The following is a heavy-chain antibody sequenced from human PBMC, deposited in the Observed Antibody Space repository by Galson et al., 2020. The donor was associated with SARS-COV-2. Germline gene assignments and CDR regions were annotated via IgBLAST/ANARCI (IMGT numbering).Heavy chain of an antibody. Sequence: SETLSLTCTVSGGSISSYYWSWIRQPPGKGLEWTGYIYYSGSTNYNPSLKSRVTISVDTSKNQFSLKLSSVTAADTAVYYCARQGQWEPQGYAFDIWGQGTMVTVSS. D-gene: IGHD1-26*01. J-gene: IGHJ3*02. CDR3: ARQGQWEPQGYAFDI. CDR1: GGSISSYY. CDR2: IYYSGST. V-gene: IGHV4-59*08.